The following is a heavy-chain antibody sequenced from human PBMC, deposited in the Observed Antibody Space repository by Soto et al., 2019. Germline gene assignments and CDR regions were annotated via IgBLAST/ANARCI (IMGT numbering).Heavy chain of an antibody. J-gene: IGHJ5*02. CDR2: IRGRSKKFAT. Sequence: EVQLVESGGGLVQPGGSLKVSCAGLGFNFSDSALHWVRQPSGKGLEWIGRIRGRSKKFATSYATSVRGRFSLSRDDSKNTAYLQMNSLRDDDTGVYFCTGRGSDSLQDTWGQGTLVTVSS. CDR1: GFNFSDSA. D-gene: IGHD2-21*02. V-gene: IGHV3-73*01. CDR3: TGRGSDSLQDT.